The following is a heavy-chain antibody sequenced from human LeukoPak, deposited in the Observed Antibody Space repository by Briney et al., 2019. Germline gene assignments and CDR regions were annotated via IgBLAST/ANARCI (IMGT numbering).Heavy chain of an antibody. J-gene: IGHJ3*02. Sequence: SETLSLTCTVSGGSISSGGYYWSWIRQHPGQGLEWIGYIYYSGSTYYNPSLKSRVTISVDTSKNQFSLKLSSVTAADTAVYYCASYGDSTYGAFDIWGQGTMVTVSS. CDR2: IYYSGST. D-gene: IGHD4-17*01. CDR1: GGSISSGGYY. V-gene: IGHV4-31*03. CDR3: ASYGDSTYGAFDI.